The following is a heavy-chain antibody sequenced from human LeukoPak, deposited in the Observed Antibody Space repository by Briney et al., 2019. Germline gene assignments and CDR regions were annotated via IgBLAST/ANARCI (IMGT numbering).Heavy chain of an antibody. CDR2: ISATGGGT. CDR1: GFTFSSYA. D-gene: IGHD6-6*01. V-gene: IGHV3-23*01. Sequence: PGASLRLSCAASGFTFSSYAVSWVRQAPGKGLERVSTISATGGGTVYADSVKGRFTISRDNSENMLLLQMNSLRADDTAVYYCAKDRATLPSRLSPFDYWGQGILVTVSS. J-gene: IGHJ4*02. CDR3: AKDRATLPSRLSPFDY.